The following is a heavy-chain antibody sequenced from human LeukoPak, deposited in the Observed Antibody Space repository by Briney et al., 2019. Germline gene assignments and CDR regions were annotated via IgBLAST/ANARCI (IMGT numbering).Heavy chain of an antibody. D-gene: IGHD7-27*01. J-gene: IGHJ5*02. CDR1: GYTFTSYY. CDR3: AREMGTTGFDP. Sequence: WASVKVSCKASGYTFTSYYMHWVRQAPGQGLGWMGIINPSGGSTSYAQKFQGRVTMTRDTSTSTVYMELSSLRSEDTAVYYCAREMGTTGFDPWGQGTLVTVSS. CDR2: INPSGGST. V-gene: IGHV1-46*01.